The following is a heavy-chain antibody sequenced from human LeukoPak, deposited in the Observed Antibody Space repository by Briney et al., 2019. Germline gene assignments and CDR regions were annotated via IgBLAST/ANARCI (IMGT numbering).Heavy chain of an antibody. CDR3: AKDSEGRWLQSGH. CDR2: FSYSGSA. V-gene: IGHV4-39*07. CDR1: GDSISSSNYF. D-gene: IGHD5-24*01. J-gene: IGHJ4*02. Sequence: KSSETLSLTCTVSGDSISSSNYFWGWIRQPPGKGLEWIGAFSYSGSAYYYSPSLKSRVTISVDASKNQFSLNLNSVTAADTAVYYCAKDSEGRWLQSGHWGQGTLVIVSS.